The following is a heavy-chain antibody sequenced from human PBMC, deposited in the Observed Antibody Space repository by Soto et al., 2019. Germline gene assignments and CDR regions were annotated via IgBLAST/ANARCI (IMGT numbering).Heavy chain of an antibody. Sequence: SETLSLTCVISGDSVSSNTAAWNWIRQSPSRGLEWLGGTYYRSKWYTDYAESVKSRMIINPDTSKNQFSLQLNSVIPEDTAVYYCARIRAAYYGIDVWGQGTTVTV. J-gene: IGHJ6*02. V-gene: IGHV6-1*01. CDR1: GDSVSSNTAA. D-gene: IGHD6-25*01. CDR2: TYYRSKWYT. CDR3: ARIRAAYYGIDV.